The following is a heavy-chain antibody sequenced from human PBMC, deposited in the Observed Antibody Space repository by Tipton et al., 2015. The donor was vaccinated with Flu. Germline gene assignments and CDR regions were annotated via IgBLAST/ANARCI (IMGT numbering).Heavy chain of an antibody. D-gene: IGHD6-6*01. J-gene: IGHJ4*02. Sequence: TLSLTCTVSGGSISSSSYYWGWIRRPPGKGLEWIGSIYYSGSTYYNPSLKSRVTISVDTSKNQFSLKLSSVTAADTAVYYCARSSIAARLWSPQSFDYWGQGTLVTVSS. CDR2: IYYSGST. V-gene: IGHV4-39*01. CDR1: GGSISSSSYY. CDR3: ARSSIAARLWSPQSFDY.